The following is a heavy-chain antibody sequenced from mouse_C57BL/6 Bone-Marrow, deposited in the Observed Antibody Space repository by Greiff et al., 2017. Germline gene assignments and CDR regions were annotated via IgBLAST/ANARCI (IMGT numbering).Heavy chain of an antibody. V-gene: IGHV1-81*01. Sequence: QVHVKQSGAELARPGASVKLSCKASGYTFTSYGISWVKQRTGQGLEWIGEIYPRSGNTYYNEKFKGKATLTAAKSSSTAYMELRSLTSEDSAVYFCARDYYVCMDYWGQGTSVTVSS. J-gene: IGHJ4*01. CDR2: IYPRSGNT. D-gene: IGHD1-1*01. CDR1: GYTFTSYG. CDR3: ARDYYVCMDY.